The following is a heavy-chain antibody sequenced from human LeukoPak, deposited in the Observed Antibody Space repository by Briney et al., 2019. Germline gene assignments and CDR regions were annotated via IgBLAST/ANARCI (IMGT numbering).Heavy chain of an antibody. Sequence: GGSLTLSCAASGFTFSNYWMTWVRQAPGKGLEWVANIKGDESAKHQADSVKGRFTISRDNLQNSVYLQMSSLRGEDTAVYYCARDVVGSLDYWGQGTLVTVSS. CDR2: IKGDESAK. V-gene: IGHV3-7*01. D-gene: IGHD1-26*01. CDR3: ARDVVGSLDY. J-gene: IGHJ4*02. CDR1: GFTFSNYW.